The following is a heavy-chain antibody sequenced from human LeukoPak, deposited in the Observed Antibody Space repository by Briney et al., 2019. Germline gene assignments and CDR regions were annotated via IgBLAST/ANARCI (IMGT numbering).Heavy chain of an antibody. D-gene: IGHD2-2*03. J-gene: IGHJ3*02. CDR1: GGSISSSNYY. V-gene: IGHV4-39*01. CDR3: AELGLVDIGAIDI. CDR2: IYYSGST. Sequence: SETLSLTCTVPGGSISSSNYYWSWLRQPPGKGLEWIGSIYYSGSTYYNPSLKSRVTISVDTSKNQFSLKLSSVTAADTAVYYWAELGLVDIGAIDIWGQGTMVTVSS.